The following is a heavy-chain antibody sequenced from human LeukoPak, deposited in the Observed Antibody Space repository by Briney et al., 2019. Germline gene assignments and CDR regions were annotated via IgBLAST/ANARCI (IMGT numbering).Heavy chain of an antibody. D-gene: IGHD6-19*01. CDR2: ISGSGDST. V-gene: IGHV3-23*01. CDR1: EFTFSSFA. Sequence: PGGSLRLSCAASEFTFSSFAMTWVRQAPGKGLEWVSSISGSGDSTYYADSVKGRFTISRDNSKNTLYLQMNSLRAEDTAVYYCAKAPYSSGWHGGYYFDYWGQGTLVTVSS. CDR3: AKAPYSSGWHGGYYFDY. J-gene: IGHJ4*02.